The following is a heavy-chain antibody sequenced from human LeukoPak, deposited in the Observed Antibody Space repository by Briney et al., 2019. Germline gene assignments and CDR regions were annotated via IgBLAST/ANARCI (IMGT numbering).Heavy chain of an antibody. V-gene: IGHV3-30*04. D-gene: IGHD1-1*01. CDR2: VSYDGSYK. CDR3: ARAPGYGAAYYFDY. J-gene: IGHJ4*02. Sequence: GGSLRLSCAASGFTFNYYSMHWVRQAPGKGLEWVAVVSYDGSYKYYADSVKGRFTISRDNSKNTLYLQMNSLRAEDTAVYYCARAPGYGAAYYFDYWGQGTLVTVSS. CDR1: GFTFNYYS.